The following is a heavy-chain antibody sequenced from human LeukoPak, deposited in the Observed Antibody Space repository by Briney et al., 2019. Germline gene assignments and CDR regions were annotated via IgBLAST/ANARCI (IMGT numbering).Heavy chain of an antibody. CDR2: INPNMGGT. J-gene: IGHJ6*02. D-gene: IGHD3-22*01. CDR1: GYTFTGYY. Sequence: GASVKVSCKASGYTFTGYYMHWVRQAPGQGLEWMGWINPNMGGTNYAQKFQGRVTMTRDTSISTAYMELRRLRSDDTAVYYCARSYYYDSSGYYSYYYGMDVWGQGTTVTVSS. CDR3: ARSYYYDSSGYYSYYYGMDV. V-gene: IGHV1-2*02.